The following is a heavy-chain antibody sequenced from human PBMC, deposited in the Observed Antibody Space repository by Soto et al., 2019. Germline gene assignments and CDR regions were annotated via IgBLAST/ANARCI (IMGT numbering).Heavy chain of an antibody. Sequence: QITLKESGPTLVKPTQTLTLTCTFSGLSLSTIGEGVGWIRQPPGKALEWLALVYWDDDKRYSPSLKSRLTIHKDTSVNQVVLTMTNMGPVDTATYYCVQTRCGGDCLQSYSSHSYYGLDVWGQGTTVTVSS. CDR1: GLSLSTIGEG. J-gene: IGHJ6*02. CDR2: VYWDDDK. CDR3: VQTRCGGDCLQSYSSHSYYGLDV. D-gene: IGHD2-21*02. V-gene: IGHV2-5*02.